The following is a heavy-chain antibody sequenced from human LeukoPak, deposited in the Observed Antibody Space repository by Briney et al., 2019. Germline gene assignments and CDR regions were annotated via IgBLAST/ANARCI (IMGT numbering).Heavy chain of an antibody. CDR1: GFTFSSYW. CDR3: ARGTVTMVDY. D-gene: IGHD3-10*01. CDR2: IYSGGST. V-gene: IGHV3-66*01. J-gene: IGHJ4*02. Sequence: GSLRLSCAASGFTFSSYWMHWVRQAPGRGLEWVSVIYSGGSTYYADSVKGRFTISRDNSKNTLFLQMNSLRAGDTAVYYCARGTVTMVDYWGQGTLVTVSS.